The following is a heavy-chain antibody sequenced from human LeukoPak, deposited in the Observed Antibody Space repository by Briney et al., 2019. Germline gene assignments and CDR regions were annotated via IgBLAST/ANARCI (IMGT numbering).Heavy chain of an antibody. D-gene: IGHD6-13*01. J-gene: IGHJ3*02. CDR2: IYTSGST. Sequence: SETLSLTCTVSGGSISSAGYYWNWIRQPAGKGLEWIGLIYTSGSTNYNPSLKSRVTISVDTSKNQFSLKLTSVTAADTAVYYCARHSAHSSTNDAFDMWGQGTLVIVSS. CDR1: GGSISSAGYY. V-gene: IGHV4-61*02. CDR3: ARHSAHSSTNDAFDM.